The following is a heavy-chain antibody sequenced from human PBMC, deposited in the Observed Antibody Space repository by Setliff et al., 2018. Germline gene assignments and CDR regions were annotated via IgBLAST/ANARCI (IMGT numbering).Heavy chain of an antibody. Sequence: SETLSLPCTFSGGPMRDYVWNWIRQPPGKGLEWSGSFYYSGSTNYNPSLKSRVTISVDTSKNQFSLKLSSVTAADTAVYYCARADYHGSGSYLAGRDYWGQGTLVTVSS. CDR3: ARADYHGSGSYLAGRDY. V-gene: IGHV4-59*01. D-gene: IGHD3-10*01. CDR1: GGPMRDYV. J-gene: IGHJ4*02. CDR2: FYYSGST.